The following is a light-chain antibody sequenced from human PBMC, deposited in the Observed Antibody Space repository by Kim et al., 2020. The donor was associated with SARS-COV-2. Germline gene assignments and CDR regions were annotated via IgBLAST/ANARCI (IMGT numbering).Light chain of an antibody. Sequence: SYELTQPPSVSVSPGQTASITCSGDKSGDKYACWYQQKPGQSPVLVIYQDSKRPSGIPERFSGSNSGNTATLTISGTQAMDEADYYCQAWDSSTAHVVFGGATQLPVL. CDR1: KSGDKY. J-gene: IGLJ2*01. CDR2: QDS. CDR3: QAWDSSTAHVV. V-gene: IGLV3-1*01.